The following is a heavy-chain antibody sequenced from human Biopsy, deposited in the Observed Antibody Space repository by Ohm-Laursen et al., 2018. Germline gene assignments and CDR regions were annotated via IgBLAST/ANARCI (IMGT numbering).Heavy chain of an antibody. CDR1: GFSLNTRGMS. V-gene: IGHV2-70*16. CDR3: ARIPILVVPAAIVYRHRRHLQGLDV. CDR2: IDWDDAK. J-gene: IGHJ6*02. D-gene: IGHD2-2*02. Sequence: TQTLTLTRTLSGFSLNTRGMSVTWIRQPPGKALEWLARIDWDDAKFYSESLKTRLTISKGTSENHVVLTLSDVAPVDTATYYCARIPILVVPAAIVYRHRRHLQGLDVWGQGTTVIVSS.